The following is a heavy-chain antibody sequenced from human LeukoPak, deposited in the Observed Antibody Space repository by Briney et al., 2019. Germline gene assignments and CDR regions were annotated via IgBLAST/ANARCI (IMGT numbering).Heavy chain of an antibody. CDR1: GCSFTSYW. J-gene: IGHJ4*02. CDR3: ARLRRDGYPRYYFDY. CDR2: IYPGDSDT. V-gene: IGHV5-51*01. Sequence: GESLKISCKGSGCSFTSYWIGWVRQMPGKGLEWMGIIYPGDSDTRYSPSFQGQVTISADKSISTAYLQWSSLKASDTAMYYCARLRRDGYPRYYFDYWGQGTLVTVSS. D-gene: IGHD5-24*01.